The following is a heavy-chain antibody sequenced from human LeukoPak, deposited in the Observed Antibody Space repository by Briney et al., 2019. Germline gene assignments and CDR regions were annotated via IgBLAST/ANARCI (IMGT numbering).Heavy chain of an antibody. V-gene: IGHV1-18*01. Sequence: ASVKVSCKASGCTFTNYGISWVRQAPGQGLEWMGWISAYNGNTKYAQSLQGRVTMTADTSTTTAYMELRSLTSDDTAVYYCARDSYYYDTYYFDYWGQGTLVTVSS. D-gene: IGHD3-22*01. CDR2: ISAYNGNT. CDR1: GCTFTNYG. J-gene: IGHJ4*02. CDR3: ARDSYYYDTYYFDY.